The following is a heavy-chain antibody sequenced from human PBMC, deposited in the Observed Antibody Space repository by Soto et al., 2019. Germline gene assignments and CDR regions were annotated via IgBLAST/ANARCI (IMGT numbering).Heavy chain of an antibody. J-gene: IGHJ4*02. D-gene: IGHD3-22*01. V-gene: IGHV4-38-2*01. CDR1: GYSISSGYY. Sequence: PSETLSLTCAVSGYSISSGYYWGWIRQPPGKGLEWIGSIYHSGSTYYNPSLKSRVTISVDTSKNQFSLKLSSVTAADTAVYYCARTYYYDSSGRSTVYYFDYWGQGTLVTVYS. CDR2: IYHSGST. CDR3: ARTYYYDSSGRSTVYYFDY.